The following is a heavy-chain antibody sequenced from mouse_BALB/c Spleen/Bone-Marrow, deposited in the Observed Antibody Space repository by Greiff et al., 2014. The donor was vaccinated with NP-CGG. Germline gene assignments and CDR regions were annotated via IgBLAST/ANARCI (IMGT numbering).Heavy chain of an antibody. CDR1: GVLLNSYG. Sequence: QVQLQQSGPGLVAPSQSLSIPFTVSGVLLNSYGVHWGCQPPGKGLEWLGVIWAGGSTNYNSALMSRLSISKDNSKSQVFLKMNSLQTDDTAMYYCARVYLWYFDVWGAGTTVTVSS. CDR3: ARVYLWYFDV. J-gene: IGHJ1*01. V-gene: IGHV2-9*02. CDR2: IWAGGST. D-gene: IGHD2-3*01.